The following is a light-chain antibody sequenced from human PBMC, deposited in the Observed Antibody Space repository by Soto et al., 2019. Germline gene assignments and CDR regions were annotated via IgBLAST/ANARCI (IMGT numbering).Light chain of an antibody. CDR1: QTFSRN. Sequence: EMVLTQSTATLSVSLGETATLSCRTSQTFSRNLAWYQHKPGQPPRLLIYAASTRVTGIPARFSGSRSGSEFTLTISSVQSEDCAVYYCHQYNYWPPETFGQGTKVEIK. V-gene: IGKV3-15*01. CDR2: AAS. CDR3: HQYNYWPPET. J-gene: IGKJ1*01.